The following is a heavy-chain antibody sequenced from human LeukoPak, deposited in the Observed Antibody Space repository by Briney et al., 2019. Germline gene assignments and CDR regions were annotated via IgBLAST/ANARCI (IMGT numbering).Heavy chain of an antibody. V-gene: IGHV3-23*01. D-gene: IGHD1-20*01. J-gene: IGHJ5*02. CDR3: AKDNWNDNWFDP. CDR2: ISGSGGST. Sequence: GGSLRLSCAASGFTFSSYAMSWVRQAPGKGLEWVSAISGSGGSTYYADSVKGRFTISRDNSKNTLFLQMNSLRAEDTAVYYCAKDNWNDNWFDPWGQGTLVTVSS. CDR1: GFTFSSYA.